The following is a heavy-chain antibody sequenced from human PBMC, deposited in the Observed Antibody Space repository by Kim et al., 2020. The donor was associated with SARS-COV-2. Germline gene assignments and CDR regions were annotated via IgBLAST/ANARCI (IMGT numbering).Heavy chain of an antibody. Sequence: PGRVTITRDTSASTAYMELSSLRSEDTAVYYCARDLTLLVRNYYYYGMDVWGQGTTVTVSS. CDR3: ARDLTLLVRNYYYYGMDV. V-gene: IGHV1-3*01. D-gene: IGHD1-26*01. J-gene: IGHJ6*02.